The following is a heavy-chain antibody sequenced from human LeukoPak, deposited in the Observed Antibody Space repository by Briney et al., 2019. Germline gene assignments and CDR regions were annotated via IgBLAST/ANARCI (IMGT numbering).Heavy chain of an antibody. Sequence: SETLSLTCAVYGGSFSGYYWSWIRQPPGEGLEWIGEINHSGGTNYNPSLKSRVTISVDTSKNQFSLKLSSVTAADTAVYYCARGGRDGYNYRYWGQGTLVTVSS. CDR3: ARGGRDGYNYRY. CDR1: GGSFSGYY. CDR2: INHSGGT. V-gene: IGHV4-34*01. D-gene: IGHD5-24*01. J-gene: IGHJ4*02.